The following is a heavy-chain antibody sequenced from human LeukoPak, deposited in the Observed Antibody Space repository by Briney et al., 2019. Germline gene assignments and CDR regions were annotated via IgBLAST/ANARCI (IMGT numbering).Heavy chain of an antibody. V-gene: IGHV1-69*06. J-gene: IGHJ6*03. Sequence: ASVKVSCKASGGTFSSYAISWVRQATGQGHEWMGGIIPIFGTTNYAQKFQDRVAITADKSTSTAYMELSSLRSEDTAVYYCARVVGLTGYSSSWYSGYYYYMDVWGKGTTVTVSS. CDR2: IIPIFGTT. CDR1: GGTFSSYA. D-gene: IGHD6-13*01. CDR3: ARVVGLTGYSSSWYSGYYYYMDV.